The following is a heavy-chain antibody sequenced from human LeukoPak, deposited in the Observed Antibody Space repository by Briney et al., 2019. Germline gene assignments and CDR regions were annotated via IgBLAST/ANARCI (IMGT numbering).Heavy chain of an antibody. V-gene: IGHV3-74*01. Sequence: GGSLRHSCAASGFTFSSYWMHWVRQAPGKGLVWVSRINSDGSSTSYADSVKGRFTISRDNAKNTLYLQMNSLRAEDTAVYYCARGDDILTAYYYYYGMDVWGKGTTVTVSS. CDR1: GFTFSSYW. CDR2: INSDGSST. D-gene: IGHD3-9*01. J-gene: IGHJ6*04. CDR3: ARGDDILTAYYYYYGMDV.